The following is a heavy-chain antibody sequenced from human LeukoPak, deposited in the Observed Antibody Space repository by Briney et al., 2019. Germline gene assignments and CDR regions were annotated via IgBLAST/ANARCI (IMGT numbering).Heavy chain of an antibody. CDR3: AREKYSSSWYPSGYFDY. Sequence: PGGSLRLSCAASGFTVSSNYMSWVRQAPGKGLEWVSVISSGGITYYGDSVKGRFTISRDNSKNTLYLQMNSLRAEDTAVYYCAREKYSSSWYPSGYFDYWGQGTLVTVSS. J-gene: IGHJ4*02. D-gene: IGHD6-13*01. CDR1: GFTVSSNY. V-gene: IGHV3-66*01. CDR2: ISSGGIT.